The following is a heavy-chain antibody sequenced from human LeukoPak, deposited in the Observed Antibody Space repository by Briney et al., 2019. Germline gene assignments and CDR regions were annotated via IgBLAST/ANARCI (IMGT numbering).Heavy chain of an antibody. V-gene: IGHV3-74*01. CDR2: MNLDGSVT. CDR1: GFTFRASW. Sequence: GGSLRLSCEASGFTFRASWMYWVRQPPGEGMVWVSRMNLDGSVTSYADSVEGRFTISRDNAKNTLYLQMDSVRADDTAIYYCARDSHLSRLLDYWGQGTPVTVSS. CDR3: ARDSHLSRLLDY. J-gene: IGHJ4*02.